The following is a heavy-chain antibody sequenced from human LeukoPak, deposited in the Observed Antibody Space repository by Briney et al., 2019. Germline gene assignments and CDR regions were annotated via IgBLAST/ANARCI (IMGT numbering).Heavy chain of an antibody. Sequence: WSSVKVSCKASGYTFTSYYMHWVRQAPGQGLEWMGLVNPTGDRTGYAQKFQGRVTMTRDMSTHTDYLELSSLRSEDTAIYYCARDNSVDDNAWCFDPWGQGTLVTVSS. CDR1: GYTFTSYY. V-gene: IGHV1-46*01. D-gene: IGHD2-8*02. CDR2: VNPTGDRT. CDR3: ARDNSVDDNAWCFDP. J-gene: IGHJ5*02.